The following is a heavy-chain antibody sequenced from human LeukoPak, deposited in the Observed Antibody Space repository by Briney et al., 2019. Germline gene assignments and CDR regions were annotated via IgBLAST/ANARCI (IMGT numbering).Heavy chain of an antibody. CDR3: AKDHHYFAAAGTDWFDP. V-gene: IGHV3-30*18. D-gene: IGHD6-13*01. Sequence: GSLRLSCAASGFTFSSYGMHWVRQAPGKGLEWVAVISYDGSNKYYADSVKGRFTISRDNSKNTLYLQMNSLRAEDTAVYYCAKDHHYFAAAGTDWFDPWGQGTLVTVSS. CDR1: GFTFSSYG. CDR2: ISYDGSNK. J-gene: IGHJ5*02.